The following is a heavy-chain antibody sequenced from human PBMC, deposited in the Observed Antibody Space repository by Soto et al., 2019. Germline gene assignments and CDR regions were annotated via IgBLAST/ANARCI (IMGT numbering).Heavy chain of an antibody. V-gene: IGHV3-7*03. CDR2: IKQDGSEK. J-gene: IGHJ4*02. D-gene: IGHD6-13*01. CDR1: GFTFSSYW. CDR3: ARDQVSSWYS. Sequence: PGGSLRLSCAASGFTFSSYWVSWVRQAPGKGLEWVANIKQDGSEKYYVDSAKGRFTISRDNAKNSLYLQMNSLRAEDTAVYYCARDQVSSWYSWGQGTLVTVSS.